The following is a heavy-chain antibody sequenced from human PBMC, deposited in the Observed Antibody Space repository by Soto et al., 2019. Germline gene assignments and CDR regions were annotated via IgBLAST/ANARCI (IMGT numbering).Heavy chain of an antibody. J-gene: IGHJ3*02. CDR2: IYYSGST. Sequence: QVQLQESGPGLVKPSETLSLTCTVSGGSISSYYWSWSRQPPGKGLEWIGYIYYSGSTNYNPSLKGRVTISVDTSKNQFSLKRSSVTAADTAVYYCARLSGVVAATEAFDIWGQGTMVTVSS. D-gene: IGHD2-15*01. CDR3: ARLSGVVAATEAFDI. CDR1: GGSISSYY. V-gene: IGHV4-59*08.